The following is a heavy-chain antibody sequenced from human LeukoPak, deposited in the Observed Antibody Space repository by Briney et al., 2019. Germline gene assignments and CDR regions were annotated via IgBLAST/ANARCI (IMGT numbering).Heavy chain of an antibody. CDR3: AREGRGRYYDSSGYPFDY. V-gene: IGHV1-2*02. CDR1: GYTFTGYY. CDR2: INPNSGGT. J-gene: IGHJ4*02. Sequence: ASVKVSCKASGYTFTGYYMHWVRQAPGQGLEWMGWINPNSGGTNYAQKFQGRVTMTRDTSISTAYMELSRLRSDDTAVYYCAREGRGRYYDSSGYPFDYWGQGTLVTVS. D-gene: IGHD3-22*01.